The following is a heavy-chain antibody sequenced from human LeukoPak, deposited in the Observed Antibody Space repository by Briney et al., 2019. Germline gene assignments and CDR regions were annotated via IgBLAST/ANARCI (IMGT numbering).Heavy chain of an antibody. V-gene: IGHV4-61*02. Sequence: PSQTLSLTCTVSGGSISSGSYYWSWIRQPAGKGLEWIGRIYTSGSTNYNPSLKSRVTISVDTSKNQFSLKLSSVTAADTAVYYCARDRKGLLPFYYYYYYMDVWGKGTTVTVSS. CDR3: ARDRKGLLPFYYYYYYMDV. CDR1: GGSISSGSYY. D-gene: IGHD2/OR15-2a*01. J-gene: IGHJ6*03. CDR2: IYTSGST.